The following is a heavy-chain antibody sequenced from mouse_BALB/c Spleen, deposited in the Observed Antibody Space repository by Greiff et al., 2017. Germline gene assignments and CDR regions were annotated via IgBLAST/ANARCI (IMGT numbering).Heavy chain of an antibody. V-gene: IGHV5-9-4*01. CDR2: ISSGGSYT. J-gene: IGHJ3*01. CDR3: ARPVPYDGYYWFAY. CDR1: GFTFSSYA. D-gene: IGHD2-3*01. Sequence: EVKLVESGGGLVKPGGSLKLSCAASGFTFSSYAMSWVRQSPEKRLEWVAEISSGGSYTYYPDTVTGRFTISRDNAKNTLYLQMSSLKSEDTAMYYCARPVPYDGYYWFAYWGQGTLVTVSA.